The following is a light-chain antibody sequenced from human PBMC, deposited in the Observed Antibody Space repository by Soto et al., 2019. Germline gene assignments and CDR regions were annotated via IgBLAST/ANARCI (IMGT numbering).Light chain of an antibody. Sequence: DIQMTQSPSSLSASVGDRVTITCQASQDISNYLNWYQQKPGKAPKLLINDASNLETGGPSRFSGSGSGTDFTFTISSLQPEDIATYYCQQYDNLPPFTFGPGTKVDIK. CDR3: QQYDNLPPFT. J-gene: IGKJ3*01. V-gene: IGKV1-33*01. CDR2: DAS. CDR1: QDISNY.